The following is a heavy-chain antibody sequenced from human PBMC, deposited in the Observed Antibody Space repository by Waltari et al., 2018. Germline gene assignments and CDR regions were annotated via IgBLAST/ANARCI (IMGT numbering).Heavy chain of an antibody. CDR3: ARGRRVPAANGGVFDY. V-gene: IGHV4-39*07. D-gene: IGHD2-2*01. CDR2: INHSGST. CDR1: GGSISSSSYY. J-gene: IGHJ4*02. Sequence: QLQLQESGPGLVKPSETLSLTCTVSGGSISSSSYYWGWIRQPPGKGLEWIGEINHSGSTNYNPSLKSRVTISVDTSKNQFSLKLSSVTAADTAVYYCARGRRVPAANGGVFDYWGQGTLVTVSS.